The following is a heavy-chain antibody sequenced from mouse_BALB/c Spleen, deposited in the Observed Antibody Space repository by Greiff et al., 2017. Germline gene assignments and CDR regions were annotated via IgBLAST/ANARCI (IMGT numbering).Heavy chain of an antibody. D-gene: IGHD1-2*01. J-gene: IGHJ2*01. Sequence: EVQLQQSGPELMKPGASVKISCKASGYSFTSYYMHWVKQSHGKSLEWIGYIDPFNGGTSYNQKFKGKATLTVDKSSSTAYMHLSSLTSEDSAVYYCARFDYGYHFDYWGQGTTLTVSS. CDR1: GYSFTSYY. V-gene: IGHV1S135*01. CDR3: ARFDYGYHFDY. CDR2: IDPFNGGT.